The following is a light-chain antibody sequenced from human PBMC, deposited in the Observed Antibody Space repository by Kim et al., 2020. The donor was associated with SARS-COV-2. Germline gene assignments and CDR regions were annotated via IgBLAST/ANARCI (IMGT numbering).Light chain of an antibody. V-gene: IGLV3-1*01. CDR3: QAWDSSTVV. J-gene: IGLJ2*01. CDR1: KLGDKY. CDR2: QDS. Sequence: VPPGQKARITCSGDKLGDKYACWYQQKPGQSPVLVIYQDSKRPSGIPERFSGSNSGNTATLTISGTQAMDEADYYCQAWDSSTVVFGGGTQLTVL.